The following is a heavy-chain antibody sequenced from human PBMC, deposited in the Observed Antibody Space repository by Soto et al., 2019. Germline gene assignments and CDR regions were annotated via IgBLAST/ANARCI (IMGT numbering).Heavy chain of an antibody. J-gene: IGHJ5*02. D-gene: IGHD3-22*01. CDR3: ARHYYDSSVSRWFDP. V-gene: IGHV4-4*02. Sequence: QVQLQESGPGLVKASGTLSLTCAVSGGSISSSNWWSWVRQPPGKGLEWVGEIFHSGSTNYNPSLKSRVTVSEDNSKNQFSLKLSSVTAADTAVYYCARHYYDSSVSRWFDPWGQGTLVTVSS. CDR1: GGSISSSNW. CDR2: IFHSGST.